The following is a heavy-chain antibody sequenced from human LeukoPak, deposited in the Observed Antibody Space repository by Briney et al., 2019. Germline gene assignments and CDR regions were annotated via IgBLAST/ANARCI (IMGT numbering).Heavy chain of an antibody. CDR2: INPNGGST. D-gene: IGHD6-19*01. Sequence: GASVKVSCKTSGYTFTSHYMHWVRQAPGQGLEWMGIINPNGGSTTYAQKFQGRVTMTRETSTSTVYMELSSLKSEDTAVYYCARATDWGIAVAGVRLGGLDFWGQGTLVTVSS. CDR3: ARATDWGIAVAGVRLGGLDF. CDR1: GYTFTSHY. V-gene: IGHV1-46*01. J-gene: IGHJ4*02.